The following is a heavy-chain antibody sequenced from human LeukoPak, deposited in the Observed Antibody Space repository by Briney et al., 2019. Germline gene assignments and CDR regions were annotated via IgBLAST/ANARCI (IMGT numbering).Heavy chain of an antibody. CDR3: ARVTGYQLLLS. V-gene: IGHV4-59*01. CDR2: IYYSGST. J-gene: IGHJ4*02. CDR1: GGSISSFY. Sequence: SSETLSLTCTVSGGSISSFYWSWIRQSPGKGLEWIGHIYYSGSTNYNPSLKSRVTLSIDTSKSQFSLKLNSVTAADTAVYYCARVTGYQLLLSWGQGTLVTVSS. D-gene: IGHD2-2*01.